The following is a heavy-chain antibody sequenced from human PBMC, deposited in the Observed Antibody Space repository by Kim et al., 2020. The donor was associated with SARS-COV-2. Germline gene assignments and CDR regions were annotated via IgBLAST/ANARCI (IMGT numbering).Heavy chain of an antibody. Sequence: AHQLQGRVTMTPDPSTSTAYMELRSLRSDDTAVYYCARAFSSSWSHFDYWGQGTLVTVSS. CDR3: ARAFSSSWSHFDY. J-gene: IGHJ4*02. D-gene: IGHD6-13*01. V-gene: IGHV1-18*01.